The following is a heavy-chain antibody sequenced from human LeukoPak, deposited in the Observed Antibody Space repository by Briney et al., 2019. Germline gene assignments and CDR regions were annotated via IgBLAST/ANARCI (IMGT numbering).Heavy chain of an antibody. CDR3: ARIEHYYYYMDV. Sequence: PGGSLRLSCAASGSTFSSYEMNWVRQAPGKGLEWVSYISSSGSTIYYADSVKGRFTISRDNAKNSLYLQMNSLRAEDTAVYYCARIEHYYYYMDVWGKGTTVTVSS. D-gene: IGHD5-24*01. CDR1: GSTFSSYE. V-gene: IGHV3-48*03. J-gene: IGHJ6*03. CDR2: ISSSGSTI.